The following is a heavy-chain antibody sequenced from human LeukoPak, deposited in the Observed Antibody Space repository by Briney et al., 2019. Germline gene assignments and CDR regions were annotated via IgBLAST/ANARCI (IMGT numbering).Heavy chain of an antibody. CDR3: ARGWGYYGSGSYYFDY. Sequence: SETLSLTCTVSGGSISSYYWSWIRQPAGKGLEWIGRIYTSGSTNYNPSLKSRVTMSVDTSKNQFSLKLSSVTAADTAVYYCARGWGYYGSGSYYFDYWGQGTLVTVSS. D-gene: IGHD3-10*01. V-gene: IGHV4-4*07. CDR1: GGSISSYY. CDR2: IYTSGST. J-gene: IGHJ4*02.